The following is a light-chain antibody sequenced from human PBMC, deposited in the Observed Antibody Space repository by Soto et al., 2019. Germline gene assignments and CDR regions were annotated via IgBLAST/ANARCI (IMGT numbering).Light chain of an antibody. Sequence: EIVLTQSPATLSLSPGEIATLSCRASQSVSSNLVWYQQKPGHSPRLLIYGTSTRATGIPARFSGSGSGTEFTLTISGLQAEDFAMYYCQQYNNWPPITFGQGTRLEIK. V-gene: IGKV3-15*01. CDR2: GTS. J-gene: IGKJ5*01. CDR1: QSVSSN. CDR3: QQYNNWPPIT.